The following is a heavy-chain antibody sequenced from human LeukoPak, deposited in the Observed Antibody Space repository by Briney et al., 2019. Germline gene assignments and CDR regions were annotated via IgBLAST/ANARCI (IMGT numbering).Heavy chain of an antibody. CDR1: GFTFSSYA. Sequence: QPGGSLRLSCAASGFTFSSYAMSWVRPAPGEGLGWGSAISGSGGSTYYADFVKGRFTIAKDNSKNTLYLKMNSLRAEDTALYYCAKVAPAGSDYWGQGTLVTVSA. V-gene: IGHV3-23*01. J-gene: IGHJ4*02. D-gene: IGHD6-13*01. CDR3: AKVAPAGSDY. CDR2: ISGSGGST.